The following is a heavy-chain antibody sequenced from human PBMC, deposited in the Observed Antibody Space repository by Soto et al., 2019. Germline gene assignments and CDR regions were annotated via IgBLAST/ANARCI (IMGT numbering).Heavy chain of an antibody. CDR1: GFTFSSYW. V-gene: IGHV3-74*01. D-gene: IGHD1-26*01. J-gene: IGHJ4*02. CDR2: LNGDGSTT. Sequence: PGGSLRLSCVASGFTFSSYWMHWVRQAPGKGLVWVSRLNGDGSTTTYADSVKGRFTISRDNANNTLYLHMNSLRADDAAVYYCARGGTSKSYWGRFDYWGQGTLVTVSS. CDR3: ARGGTSKSYWGRFDY.